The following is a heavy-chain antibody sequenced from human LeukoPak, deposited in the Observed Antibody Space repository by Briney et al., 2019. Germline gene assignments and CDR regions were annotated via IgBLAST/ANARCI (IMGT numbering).Heavy chain of an antibody. Sequence: PGGCLRLSCAASGYTYSRYSMNWVPQARGKGLEWVSYITSCSSYIYYADSGKGRFTIARENAKNALYLQMTTLSAEDMAVYYFARGQHGVTFGGVIVLVSVFDYGGQEPWSPSPQ. CDR2: ITSCSSYI. J-gene: IGHJ4*01. CDR3: ARGQHGVTFGGVIVLVSVFDY. V-gene: IGHV3-21*05. CDR1: GYTYSRYS. D-gene: IGHD3-16*02.